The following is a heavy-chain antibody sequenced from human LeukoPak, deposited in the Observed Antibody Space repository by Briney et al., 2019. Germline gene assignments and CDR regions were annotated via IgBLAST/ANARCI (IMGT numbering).Heavy chain of an antibody. V-gene: IGHV4-39*01. D-gene: IGHD6-13*01. CDR3: ARASEQQLVRGEFDY. CDR1: GGSISSSSYY. J-gene: IGHJ4*02. CDR2: IYYSGST. Sequence: SETLSLTCTVSGGSISSSSYYWGWIRQPPGKGLEWIGSIYYSGSTYYNPSLKSRVTISVDTSKNQFSLKLSSVTAADTAVYYCARASEQQLVRGEFDYWGQGTLVTVSS.